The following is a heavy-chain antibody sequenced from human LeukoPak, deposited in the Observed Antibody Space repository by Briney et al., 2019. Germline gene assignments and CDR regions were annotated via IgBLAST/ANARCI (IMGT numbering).Heavy chain of an antibody. CDR3: ARDLGGNSAPGLLQH. Sequence: GGYLRLSCAASGFTFSSYSMNWVRQAPGKGLEWVSSISSSSSYIYYADSVKGRFTISRDNAKNSLYLQMNSLRAEDTAVYYCARDLGGNSAPGLLQHWGQGTLVTVSS. CDR1: GFTFSSYS. D-gene: IGHD4-23*01. CDR2: ISSSSSYI. J-gene: IGHJ1*01. V-gene: IGHV3-21*01.